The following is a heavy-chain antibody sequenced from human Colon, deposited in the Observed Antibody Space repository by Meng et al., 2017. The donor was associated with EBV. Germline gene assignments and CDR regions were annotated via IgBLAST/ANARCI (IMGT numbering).Heavy chain of an antibody. CDR2: VSHPGSA. D-gene: IGHD3-9*01. Sequence: VLLQQLGPGLLTPSETLSLTCTVNGGSFSGYVWSWVRQPPGKGMEWIGEVSHPGSANYNPSLKSRVTISVDASEKQFSLRLTSVTAADSAVYYCARVPTTGYNDHWGQGTLVTVSS. J-gene: IGHJ4*02. V-gene: IGHV4-34*01. CDR3: ARVPTTGYNDH. CDR1: GGSFSGYV.